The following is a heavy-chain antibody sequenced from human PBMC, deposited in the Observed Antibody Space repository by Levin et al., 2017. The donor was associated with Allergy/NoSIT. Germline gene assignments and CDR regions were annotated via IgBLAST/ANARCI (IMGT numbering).Heavy chain of an antibody. CDR2: IGSSSSSI. CDR3: ARDFYGDSSGDAFDI. J-gene: IGHJ3*02. Sequence: HPGGSLRLSCAASGFTFSAYSMNWVRQGPGKGLEWISYIGSSSSSIYYADSVKGRFSISRDNAEESLYLQMTSLRADDTAVYYCARDFYGDSSGDAFDIWGQGTMVTVSS. V-gene: IGHV3-48*01. D-gene: IGHD4-17*01. CDR1: GFTFSAYS.